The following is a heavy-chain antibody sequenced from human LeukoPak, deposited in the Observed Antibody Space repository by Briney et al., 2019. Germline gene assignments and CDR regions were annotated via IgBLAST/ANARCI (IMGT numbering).Heavy chain of an antibody. D-gene: IGHD3-22*01. Sequence: PGGSLRLSCAASGFTFSSYSMNWVRQAPGKGLEWVSYISSSSSTIYYADSVKGRFTISRDNAKNSLYLQMNSLRAEDTAVYYCARLPRDSSGYLLSDYWGQGTLVTVSS. CDR2: ISSSSSTI. CDR3: ARLPRDSSGYLLSDY. V-gene: IGHV3-48*04. J-gene: IGHJ4*02. CDR1: GFTFSSYS.